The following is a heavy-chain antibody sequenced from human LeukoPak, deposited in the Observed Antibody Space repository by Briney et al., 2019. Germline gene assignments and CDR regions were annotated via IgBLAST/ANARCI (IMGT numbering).Heavy chain of an antibody. CDR3: ARGPGIAAAGNGYWFDP. CDR2: IYYSGST. Sequence: SETLSLTCTVSGGSISSSSYYWGWIRQPPGKGLEWIGSIYYSGSTYYNPSLKSRVTISVDTSKNQFSLKLSSVTAADTAVYYCARGPGIAAAGNGYWFDPWGQGTLVTVSS. V-gene: IGHV4-39*07. CDR1: GGSISSSSYY. J-gene: IGHJ5*02. D-gene: IGHD6-13*01.